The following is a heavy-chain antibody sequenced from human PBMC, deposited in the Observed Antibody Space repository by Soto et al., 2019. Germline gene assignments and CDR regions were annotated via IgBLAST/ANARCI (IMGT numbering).Heavy chain of an antibody. J-gene: IGHJ6*02. Sequence: QVQLVESGGGVVQPGRSLRLSCAASGFTFSSYGMHWVRQAPGKGLEWVAVISYDGSNKYYADSVKGRFTISRDNSKNTLYRQMTRLRAEATAVYYCAIDFLAPGRADVMYVGGQ. CDR3: AIDFLAPGRADVMYV. V-gene: IGHV3-30*03. CDR2: ISYDGSNK. D-gene: IGHD6-25*01. CDR1: GFTFSSYG.